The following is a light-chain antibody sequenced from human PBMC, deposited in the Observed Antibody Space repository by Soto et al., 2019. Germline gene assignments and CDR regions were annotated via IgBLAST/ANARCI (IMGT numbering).Light chain of an antibody. CDR2: GTS. CDR1: QSLTSRY. J-gene: IGKJ1*01. CDR3: QQYNSSPRT. Sequence: EIVLTQSPGTVSWSPVEVATLSFMASQSLTSRYLAWYRQKPGQAPRLLIYGTSSRATGIPDRFSGSGSGTDFTLTISRLEPEDFAVYYCQQYNSSPRTFGQGTKVDIK. V-gene: IGKV3-20*01.